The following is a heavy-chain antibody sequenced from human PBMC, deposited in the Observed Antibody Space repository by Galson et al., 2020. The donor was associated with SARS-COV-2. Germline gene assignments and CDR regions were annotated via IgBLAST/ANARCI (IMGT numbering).Heavy chain of an antibody. V-gene: IGHV3-21*01. D-gene: IGHD5-18*01. CDR1: GFPFSTYS. CDR3: ARDEGIRGYNYGRLYYGMDV. CDR2: ISTSSSYT. Sequence: NSGGSLSISCVASGFPFSTYSMNWVRLAPGKGLEWVSSISTSSSYTYYVDSVKGRLSISRDNPRNSLYLQMNSLRAEDTAVYYCARDEGIRGYNYGRLYYGMDVWGQGTTVTVSS. J-gene: IGHJ6*02.